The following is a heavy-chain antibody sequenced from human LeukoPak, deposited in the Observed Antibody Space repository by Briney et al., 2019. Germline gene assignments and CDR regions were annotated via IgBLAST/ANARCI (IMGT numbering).Heavy chain of an antibody. V-gene: IGHV1-2*02. CDR1: GYTFTGYY. CDR2: INPNSGGT. J-gene: IGHJ4*02. D-gene: IGHD1-26*01. Sequence: ASVKVSCKASGYTFTGYYMHWVRQAPGQGLEWMGWINPNSGGTNYAQKFQGRVTMTRDTSISTAYMELSRLRSDDTAVYYCARDRLWADTYYFDYWGQGTLVTVSS. CDR3: ARDRLWADTYYFDY.